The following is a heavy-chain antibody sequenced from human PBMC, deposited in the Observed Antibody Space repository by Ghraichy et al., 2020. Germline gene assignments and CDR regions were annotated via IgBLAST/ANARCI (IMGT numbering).Heavy chain of an antibody. CDR3: ARDRNIALALTHFDH. Sequence: ASVKVSCKTSGYTFTTFGISWVRRAPGQGLEWMGWISPSIGNTNYAQKFQGRVTMTTDTSTNKGYLDLRSLRSDDTAVYYCARDRNIALALTHFDHWGQGTLVTVST. J-gene: IGHJ4*02. CDR2: ISPSIGNT. V-gene: IGHV1-18*01. D-gene: IGHD6-19*01. CDR1: GYTFTTFG.